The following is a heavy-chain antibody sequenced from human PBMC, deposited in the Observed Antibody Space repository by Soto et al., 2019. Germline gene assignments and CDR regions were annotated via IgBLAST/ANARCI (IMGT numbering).Heavy chain of an antibody. Sequence: PGESLKISCEASGYNFASYWIGWVRQIPWKGLEWMGVIYPGDSNARYSPSFQGQVTISADKSISTAYLQWNSLKASDTAIYYCARVTIYSSGWYDFDYWGQGTLVTVSS. CDR3: ARVTIYSSGWYDFDY. CDR1: GYNFASYW. D-gene: IGHD6-19*01. CDR2: IYPGDSNA. J-gene: IGHJ4*02. V-gene: IGHV5-51*01.